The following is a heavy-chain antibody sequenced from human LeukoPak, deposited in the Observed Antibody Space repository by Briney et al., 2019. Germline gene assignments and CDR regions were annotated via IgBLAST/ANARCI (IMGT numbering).Heavy chain of an antibody. CDR3: ARVVQNYYYYMDV. J-gene: IGHJ6*03. CDR2: INSDGSST. Sequence: GGSLRLSCAASGFTFSSYWMHWVRQAPGKGLVWVSRINSDGSSTSYADSVKGRFTISRDNAKNTLYLQMNSLRAEDTAVYYCARVVQNYYYYMDVWGRGTTVTVSS. D-gene: IGHD2-15*01. CDR1: GFTFSSYW. V-gene: IGHV3-74*01.